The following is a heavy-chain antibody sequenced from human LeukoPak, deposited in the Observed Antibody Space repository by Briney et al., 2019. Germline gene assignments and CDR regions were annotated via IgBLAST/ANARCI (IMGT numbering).Heavy chain of an antibody. CDR1: GDGVSSNSAA. J-gene: IGHJ4*02. V-gene: IGHV6-1*01. D-gene: IGHD6-13*01. CDR2: TYYRSRWYS. Sequence: SQTLSLTCAISGDGVSSNSAAWYWIRQSPSRGLEWLGRTYYRSRWYSDYAVSVKSRITISPDTSKNQFSLQLNSVTPEDTAVYYCARVGSSWYFDYWGQGTLVTVSS. CDR3: ARVGSSWYFDY.